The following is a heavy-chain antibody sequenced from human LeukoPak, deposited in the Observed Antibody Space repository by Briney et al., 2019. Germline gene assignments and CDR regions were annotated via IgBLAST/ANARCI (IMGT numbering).Heavy chain of an antibody. CDR3: ASTGSGYYLGIDY. J-gene: IGHJ4*02. V-gene: IGHV3-48*03. D-gene: IGHD3-22*01. CDR2: ISSSGSTI. CDR1: GFTFSSYE. Sequence: GGSLRLSCAASGFTFSSYEMNWVRQAPGKGLEWVSYISSSGSTIYYADSVKGRFTISRDNAKNSLYLQMNSLRAEDTAVYYCASTGSGYYLGIDYWGPGTLVTVSS.